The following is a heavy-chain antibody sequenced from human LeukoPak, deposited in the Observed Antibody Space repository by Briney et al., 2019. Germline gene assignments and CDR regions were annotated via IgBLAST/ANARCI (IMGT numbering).Heavy chain of an antibody. Sequence: GRSLRLSCAASAFTFSRNAMSWVRQAQGKGLEWVSSLSGSGGDTYYADSVKGRFTISRDNSKNTVYLQMNSLRAEDTAVYYCAKDPYGTRYFDYWGQGTLVTVSS. CDR3: AKDPYGTRYFDY. CDR1: AFTFSRNA. J-gene: IGHJ4*02. V-gene: IGHV3-23*01. CDR2: LSGSGGDT. D-gene: IGHD2-2*01.